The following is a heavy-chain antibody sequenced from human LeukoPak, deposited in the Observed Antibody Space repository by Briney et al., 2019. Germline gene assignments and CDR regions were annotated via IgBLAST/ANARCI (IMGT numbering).Heavy chain of an antibody. V-gene: IGHV1-2*02. Sequence: ASVKVSCKASGYTFTGYYMHWLRQAPGQGLEWMGWINPNSGGTNYAQKFQGRVTMTRDTSISTAYMELSRLRSDDTAVYYCASSEYYYDSSGYRSPFDYWGQGTLVTVSS. CDR3: ASSEYYYDSSGYRSPFDY. J-gene: IGHJ4*02. CDR1: GYTFTGYY. CDR2: INPNSGGT. D-gene: IGHD3-22*01.